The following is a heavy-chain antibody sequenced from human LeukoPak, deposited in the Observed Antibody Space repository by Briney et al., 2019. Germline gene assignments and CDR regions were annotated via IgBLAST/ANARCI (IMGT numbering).Heavy chain of an antibody. Sequence: GGSLRLSCTASGFTFSSFAMHWVRQAPGKGLEWVAIASSDGNNKVYADSVKGRFTISRDNSKNTVLLQMNSLRAEDTAVYYCARDGWGDYDVWGQGTLVTVSS. CDR1: GFTFSSFA. J-gene: IGHJ4*02. D-gene: IGHD4-17*01. CDR2: ASSDGNNK. V-gene: IGHV3-30*03. CDR3: ARDGWGDYDV.